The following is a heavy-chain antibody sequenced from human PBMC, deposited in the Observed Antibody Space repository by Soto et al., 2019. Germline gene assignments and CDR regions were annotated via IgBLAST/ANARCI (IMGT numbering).Heavy chain of an antibody. CDR3: ASHYYDSSGYYYFGY. CDR2: INHSGST. J-gene: IGHJ4*02. Sequence: PSETLSLTCAVYGGSFSAYYWSWIRQPPGKGLEWIGEINHSGSTSYNPSLKSRVTISVDRSKNQFSLKLSSVTAADTAVYYCASHYYDSSGYYYFGYWGQGTLVTVS. V-gene: IGHV4-34*01. CDR1: GGSFSAYY. D-gene: IGHD3-22*01.